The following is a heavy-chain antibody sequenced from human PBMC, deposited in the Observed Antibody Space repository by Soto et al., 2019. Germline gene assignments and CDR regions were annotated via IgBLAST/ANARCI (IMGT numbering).Heavy chain of an antibody. J-gene: IGHJ2*01. V-gene: IGHV4-30-4*01. CDR2: INYSGSN. CDR3: FFFQAEDGIRDVRSVSAFLLNRSSDL. Sequence: PGKGLEWIGYINYSGSNYYNTFLKSRVTISVDTSKNQFSLKLSSVTAADTAVFYFFFFQAEDGIRDVRSVSAFLLNRSSDL. D-gene: IGHD3-10*02.